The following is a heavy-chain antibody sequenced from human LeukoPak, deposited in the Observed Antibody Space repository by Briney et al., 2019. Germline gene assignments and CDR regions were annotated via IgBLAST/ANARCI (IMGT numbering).Heavy chain of an antibody. J-gene: IGHJ1*01. CDR2: IYPDDSDT. CDR1: GYTFTNYW. Sequence: GESLKISCEASGYTFTNYWIGWVRQMPGKVLEWMGIIYPDDSDTKYSPSFQGQVTISADKSISTAYLQWSSLKASDTAIYYCARRAVSAEYFQQWGQGTLVTVSS. V-gene: IGHV5-51*01. CDR3: ARRAVSAEYFQQ.